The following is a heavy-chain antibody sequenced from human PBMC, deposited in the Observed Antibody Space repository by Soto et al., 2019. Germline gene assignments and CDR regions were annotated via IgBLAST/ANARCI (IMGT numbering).Heavy chain of an antibody. V-gene: IGHV3-48*01. CDR3: ARSQRDLAAAGKNYYYYYYGMDV. J-gene: IGHJ6*02. Sequence: GGSLRLSCAASGFTFSSYAMSWVRQAPGKGLEWVSSISSSSSTIYYADSVKGRFTISRDNAKNSLYLQMNSLRAEDTAVYYCARSQRDLAAAGKNYYYYYYGMDVWGQGTTVTVSS. D-gene: IGHD6-13*01. CDR2: ISSSSSTI. CDR1: GFTFSSYA.